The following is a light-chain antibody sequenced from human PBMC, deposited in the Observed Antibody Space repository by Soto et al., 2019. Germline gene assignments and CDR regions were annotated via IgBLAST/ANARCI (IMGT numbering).Light chain of an antibody. CDR2: EVS. Sequence: QSVLTQPASVSGSPGQSITISCTGTSSDGGGYHYVSWYQLLPGKAPKLILFEVSIRPSGVSYRFSGSKSGNTASLTISGLQAEDAADYFCSSYSISTAYLFGTGTKV. CDR1: SSDGGGYHY. CDR3: SSYSISTAYL. J-gene: IGLJ1*01. V-gene: IGLV2-14*01.